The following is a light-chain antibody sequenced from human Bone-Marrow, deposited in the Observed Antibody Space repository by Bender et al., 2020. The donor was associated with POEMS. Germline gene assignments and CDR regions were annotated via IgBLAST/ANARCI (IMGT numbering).Light chain of an antibody. CDR2: NNS. V-gene: IGLV1-44*01. CDR3: ATWDDGLNGWV. Sequence: QSVLTQPPSASGTPGQRVTISCSGSSSKFGSYPVNWYQQLPGAAPKLVTFNNSQRPSGVPDRFSGSNSGTSASLAIRGLLSDDEADFYCATWDDGLNGWVFGGGTKLTVL. CDR1: SSKFGSYP. J-gene: IGLJ3*02.